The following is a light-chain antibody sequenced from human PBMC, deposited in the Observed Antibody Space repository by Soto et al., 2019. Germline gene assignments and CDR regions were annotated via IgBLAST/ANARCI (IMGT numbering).Light chain of an antibody. J-gene: IGKJ1*01. CDR2: GAS. Sequence: DIQMTQSPSSLFASVGDRVTVTCRASQTINNLLNWYHQKPGKAPKLLIYGASSLQSGVPSRFSGGGSGTTFTLTINSVQPEDFAIYYCQQSHSSPRTFGQGTTV. CDR3: QQSHSSPRT. CDR1: QTINNL. V-gene: IGKV1-39*01.